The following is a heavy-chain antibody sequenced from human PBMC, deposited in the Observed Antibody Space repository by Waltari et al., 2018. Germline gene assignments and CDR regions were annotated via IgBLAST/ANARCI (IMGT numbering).Heavy chain of an antibody. D-gene: IGHD1-1*01. J-gene: IGHJ6*03. V-gene: IGHV1-69*14. CDR1: GGTFSSYA. Sequence: QVQLVQSGAEVKKPGSSVKVSCKASGGTFSSYAISWVRQAPGQGLEWMGGIIRIVGTANYAQKFQGRVTSTADKSTSTAYMELSSLRSEDTAVYYCARVRQLELDYYYYMDVWGKGTTVTVSS. CDR3: ARVRQLELDYYYYMDV. CDR2: IIRIVGTA.